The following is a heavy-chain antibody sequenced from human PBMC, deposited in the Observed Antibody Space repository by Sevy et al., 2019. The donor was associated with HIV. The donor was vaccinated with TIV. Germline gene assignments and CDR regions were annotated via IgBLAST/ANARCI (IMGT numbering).Heavy chain of an antibody. Sequence: SETLSLTCTVSRGSITSGTYYWSWIRQPTGKRLEWIGHIYTSGSTNYNPSLKSRVTISVDTSNNQFSLKLSSVTAADTAVYYCTRGDCGGDCYXGYFDLWGRGTLVTVSS. V-gene: IGHV4-61*09. CDR1: RGSITSGTYY. CDR2: IYTSGST. D-gene: IGHD2-21*02. CDR3: TRGDCGGDCYXGYFDL. J-gene: IGHJ2*01.